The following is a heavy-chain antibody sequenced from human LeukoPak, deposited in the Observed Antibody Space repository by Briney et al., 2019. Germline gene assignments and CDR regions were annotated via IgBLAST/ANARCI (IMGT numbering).Heavy chain of an antibody. CDR2: MNPNSGNT. CDR1: GYTFTSYD. Sequence: ASVKVSCKASGYTFTSYDINWVRQATGQGLEWMGWMNPNSGNTGYAQKFQGRVTMTRNISISTAYMELSSLRSEDTAVYYCARGPRIAVAGTGGYYFDYWGQGTLVTVSS. V-gene: IGHV1-8*01. CDR3: ARGPRIAVAGTGGYYFDY. J-gene: IGHJ4*02. D-gene: IGHD6-19*01.